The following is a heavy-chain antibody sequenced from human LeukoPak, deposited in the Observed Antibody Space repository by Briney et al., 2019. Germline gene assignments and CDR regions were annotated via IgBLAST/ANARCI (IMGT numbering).Heavy chain of an antibody. J-gene: IGHJ4*02. Sequence: GESLKISCKGPGYTFTSYWIAWVRQMPGKGLEWMGSIYPVDSDTKYSPSFQGQVTISADKPISTAFLQWTNLKASDTAMYYCARPTYSSGSLLFDSWGQGTLVTVSS. CDR3: ARPTYSSGSLLFDS. D-gene: IGHD6-25*01. V-gene: IGHV5-51*01. CDR1: GYTFTSYW. CDR2: IYPVDSDT.